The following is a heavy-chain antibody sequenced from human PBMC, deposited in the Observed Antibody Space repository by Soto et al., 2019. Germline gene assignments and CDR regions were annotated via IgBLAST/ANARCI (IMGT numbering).Heavy chain of an antibody. D-gene: IGHD3-9*01. CDR2: LYYGRSA. CDR3: AKGSHYDILTAYHAFDY. CDR1: GDSISSYY. V-gene: IGHV4-59*01. Sequence: SETLSLTCAVSGDSISSYYCMWIRQPPGKGLESIGYLYYGRSANYNPSLKSRVTLSVDTSTNQCSLTLSSMTAADTAVYYCAKGSHYDILTAYHAFDYWGPGTLVTVSS. J-gene: IGHJ4*02.